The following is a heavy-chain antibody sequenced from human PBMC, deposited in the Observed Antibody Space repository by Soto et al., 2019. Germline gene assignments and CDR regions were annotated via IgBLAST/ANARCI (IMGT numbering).Heavy chain of an antibody. D-gene: IGHD1-1*01. V-gene: IGHV3-23*01. Sequence: EVQLLESGGGLVQAGGSLRLSCAASGFALSRYVMTWVRQTPGKGLEWVSHISGSGGDTYYADSVKGRFTISRDNSKNTLHLQMNSLRAEDTAVYYCTKGLDNYKDPVWGQGRTVTVS. J-gene: IGHJ6*02. CDR1: GFALSRYV. CDR3: TKGLDNYKDPV. CDR2: ISGSGGDT.